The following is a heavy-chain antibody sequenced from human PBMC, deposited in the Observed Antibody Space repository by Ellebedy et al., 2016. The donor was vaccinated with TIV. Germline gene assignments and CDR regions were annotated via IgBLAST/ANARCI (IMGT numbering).Heavy chain of an antibody. CDR2: ISAHNGNT. Sequence: AASVKVSCKASGYNLNTFGITGVRQAPGQGLEWMGWISAHNGNTNYAQKFQGRVTMTTETSTNTAYMELRSLRSDDAAMYYCAKAGANHDVWSGPLNWFDPWGQGTLVTVSS. CDR3: AKAGANHDVWSGPLNWFDP. V-gene: IGHV1-18*01. D-gene: IGHD3-3*01. CDR1: GYNLNTFG. J-gene: IGHJ5*02.